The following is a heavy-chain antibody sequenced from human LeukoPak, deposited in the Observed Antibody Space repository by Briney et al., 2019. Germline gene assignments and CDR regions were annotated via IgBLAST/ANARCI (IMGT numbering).Heavy chain of an antibody. Sequence: SVKVSCKASGGTFSSYAISWVRQAPGQGLEWMGGIIPIFGTADYAQKFQGRVTITTDESTSTAYMELSSLRSEDTAVYYCARGNSDYGDYPDYYYYYMDVWGKGTTVTVSS. CDR3: ARGNSDYGDYPDYYYYYMDV. CDR1: GGTFSSYA. D-gene: IGHD4-17*01. J-gene: IGHJ6*03. CDR2: IIPIFGTA. V-gene: IGHV1-69*05.